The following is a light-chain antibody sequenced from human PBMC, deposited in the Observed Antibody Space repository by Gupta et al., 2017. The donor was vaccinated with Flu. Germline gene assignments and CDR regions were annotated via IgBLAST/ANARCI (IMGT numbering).Light chain of an antibody. CDR2: QDT. CDR3: QAWDSSTSGR. V-gene: IGLV3-1*01. Sequence: SYELTQAPSLSVSPGQTASITCSGDKLGNKFVSWYQQQPGQSPVLVMYQDTRRPSGIPERFSGSKSGNTATLTISGTQAMDEADYYCQAWDSSTSGRFGGGTKLTVL. J-gene: IGLJ2*01. CDR1: KLGNKF.